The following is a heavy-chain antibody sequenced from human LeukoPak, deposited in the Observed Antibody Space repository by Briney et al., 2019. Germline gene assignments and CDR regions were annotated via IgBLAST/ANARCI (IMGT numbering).Heavy chain of an antibody. V-gene: IGHV4-39*01. J-gene: IGHJ2*01. D-gene: IGHD4-17*01. Sequence: PSETLSLTCTVSGGSISSSSYYWGWIRQPPGKGLEWIGSIYYSGSTYYNPSLKSRVTISVDTSKNQFSLKLSSVTAADTAVYYCARTGDYGSWWYFDLWGRGTLVTVSS. CDR1: GGSISSSSYY. CDR2: IYYSGST. CDR3: ARTGDYGSWWYFDL.